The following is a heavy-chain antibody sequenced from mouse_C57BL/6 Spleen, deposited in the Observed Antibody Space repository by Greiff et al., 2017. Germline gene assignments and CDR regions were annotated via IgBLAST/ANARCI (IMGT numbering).Heavy chain of an antibody. Sequence: VQLQQSGPELVKPGASVKIPCTASGYTFTDYNMDWVKQSHGKSLEWIGDINPNNGGTIYNQKFKGKATLTVDKSSSTAYMELRSLSSEDTAVYYCARSYYYDYDVDAMDYWGQGTSVTVSS. D-gene: IGHD2-4*01. J-gene: IGHJ4*01. CDR1: GYTFTDYN. V-gene: IGHV1-18*01. CDR3: ARSYYYDYDVDAMDY. CDR2: INPNNGGT.